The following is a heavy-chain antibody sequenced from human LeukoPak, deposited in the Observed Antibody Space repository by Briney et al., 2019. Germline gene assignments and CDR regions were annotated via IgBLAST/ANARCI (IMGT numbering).Heavy chain of an antibody. CDR1: GGSISSSNFY. J-gene: IGHJ4*02. CDR3: ASNSFDYYGSGSYSVDY. V-gene: IGHV4-39*07. D-gene: IGHD3-10*01. Sequence: SETLSLTCTVSGGSISSSNFYWGWIRQPPGKGLEWIGSIYYSGGTYYNPSLKSRVTISVDTSKNQFSLKLSSVTAADTAVYYCASNSFDYYGSGSYSVDYWGQGTLVTVSS. CDR2: IYYSGGT.